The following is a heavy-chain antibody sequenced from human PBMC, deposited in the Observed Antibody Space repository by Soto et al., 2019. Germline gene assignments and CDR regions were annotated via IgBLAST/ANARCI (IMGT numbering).Heavy chain of an antibody. J-gene: IGHJ6*02. CDR2: ISSDSRYI. D-gene: IGHD2-15*01. CDR3: ARIKLVDFFFINVDVYDMDV. Sequence: EVQLVESGGGLVQPGGSLRLSCAASRFTLSNYAVYWVRQAPGKGLEWVSYISSDSRYIYHGDSVKGRFTISRGNARNSVYLQMNSLRDEDTAVYYCARIKLVDFFFINVDVYDMDVWGQGTPVTVSS. V-gene: IGHV3-48*02. CDR1: RFTLSNYA.